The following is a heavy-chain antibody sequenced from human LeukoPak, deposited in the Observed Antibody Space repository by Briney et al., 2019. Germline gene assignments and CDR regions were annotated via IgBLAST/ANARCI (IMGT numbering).Heavy chain of an antibody. J-gene: IGHJ4*02. CDR2: ISSSGSSI. CDR1: GFTFSSYE. D-gene: IGHD1-26*01. CDR3: ARGSSGSYFQFIDD. Sequence: PGGPLRLSGAASGFTFSSYEMNWVRQPPGKGLEWVSYISSSGSSIHYANSVKGRLTILRDNTKNSLYLQMMSLRAEDTAVYYCARGSSGSYFQFIDDWGQGTLVTVSS. V-gene: IGHV3-48*03.